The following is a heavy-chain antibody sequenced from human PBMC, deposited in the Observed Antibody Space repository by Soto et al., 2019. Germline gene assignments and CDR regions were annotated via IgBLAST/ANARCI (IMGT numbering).Heavy chain of an antibody. J-gene: IGHJ6*03. V-gene: IGHV3-21*01. Sequence: GGSLRLSCAASGFTFSSYSMNWVRQAPGKGLEWVSSISSSSSYIYYADSVKGRFTISRDNAKNSLYLQMNSLRAEDTAVYYCARAQSSTFYMDVWGKGTTVTVSS. CDR2: ISSSSSYI. CDR3: ARAQSSTFYMDV. CDR1: GFTFSSYS. D-gene: IGHD2-2*01.